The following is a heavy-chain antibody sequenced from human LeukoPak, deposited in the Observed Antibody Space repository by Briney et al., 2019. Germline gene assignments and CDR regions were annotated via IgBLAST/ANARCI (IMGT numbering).Heavy chain of an antibody. CDR1: GGTFSSYA. V-gene: IGHV1-18*01. D-gene: IGHD3-22*01. J-gene: IGHJ4*02. CDR3: AREASAYYSRWFDY. Sequence: GASVKVSCKASGGTFSSYAISWVRQAPGQGLEWMGWISAYNGSTNYAQKFQGRVTMTTDTSTSTAYMELRSLRSDDTAVYLCAREASAYYSRWFDYWGQGTLVTVSS. CDR2: ISAYNGST.